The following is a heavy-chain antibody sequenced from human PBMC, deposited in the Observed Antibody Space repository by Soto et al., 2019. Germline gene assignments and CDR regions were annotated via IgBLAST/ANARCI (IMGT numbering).Heavy chain of an antibody. CDR3: VGAGGLSGSYYRPFDY. D-gene: IGHD1-26*01. CDR2: IYHSGST. Sequence: QVQLQESGPGLVKPSGTLSLTCAVSGGSISSSNWWSWVRQPPGKGLEWIGEIYHSGSTNYNPSLTSRVTISVDKSKNQFSLKLSSVTAADTAVYYCVGAGGLSGSYYRPFDYWGQGTLVTVSS. CDR1: GGSISSSNW. V-gene: IGHV4-4*02. J-gene: IGHJ4*02.